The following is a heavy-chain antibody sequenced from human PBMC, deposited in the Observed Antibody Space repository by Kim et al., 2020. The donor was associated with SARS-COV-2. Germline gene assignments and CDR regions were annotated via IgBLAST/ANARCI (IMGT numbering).Heavy chain of an antibody. CDR2: IYYSGST. V-gene: IGHV4-31*03. Sequence: SETLSLTCTVSGGSISSGGYYWSWIRQHPGQGLEWIGYIYYSGSTYYNPSLKSRVTISVDTSKNQFSLKLSPVTAADTAVYYCAREMRGYYYGMDVWGQGTTGTVSS. J-gene: IGHJ6*02. CDR1: GGSISSGGYY. CDR3: AREMRGYYYGMDV.